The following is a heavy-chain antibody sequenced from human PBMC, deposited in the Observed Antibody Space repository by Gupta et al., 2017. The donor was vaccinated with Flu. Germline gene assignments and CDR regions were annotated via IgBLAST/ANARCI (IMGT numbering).Heavy chain of an antibody. Sequence: EVQLVASGGGLVKPGGSLGPSCAAPGFTFSRHSMNWVRQAPGKGLEWVSSISSSSSYVYYADSVKGRFTISRDNAKNSLYLQMNSLRAEDTAVYYCARADEGNDAFDIWGQGTMVTVSS. J-gene: IGHJ3*02. CDR2: ISSSSSYV. CDR1: GFTFSRHS. V-gene: IGHV3-21*01. CDR3: ARADEGNDAFDI.